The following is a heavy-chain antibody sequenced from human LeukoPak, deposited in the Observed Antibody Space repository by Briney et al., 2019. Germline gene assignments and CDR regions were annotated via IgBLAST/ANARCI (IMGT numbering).Heavy chain of an antibody. J-gene: IGHJ4*02. V-gene: IGHV1-69*04. D-gene: IGHD3-22*01. CDR2: VIPILGIA. Sequence: ASVKVSCKASGGTFSSYAISWVRQAPGQGLEWMGRVIPILGIANYAQKFQGRVTITADKSTSTAYMELSSLRSEDTAVYYCARVVDDSRSDYFDYWGQGTLVTVSS. CDR1: GGTFSSYA. CDR3: ARVVDDSRSDYFDY.